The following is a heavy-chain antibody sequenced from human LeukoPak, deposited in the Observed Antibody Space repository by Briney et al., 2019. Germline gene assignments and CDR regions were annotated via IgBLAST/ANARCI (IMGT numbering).Heavy chain of an antibody. CDR1: GFTFSSYA. V-gene: IGHV3-23*01. J-gene: IGHJ4*02. CDR2: ISGSGSST. Sequence: GGSLRLSCAASGFTFSSYAMSWVRQAPGKGLEWVSDISGSGSSTYYADSVQGRFTISRDNSKNTLYLQMNSLRAEDTAVYYCATRGYSGIDYWGQGTLVTVSS. D-gene: IGHD5-12*01. CDR3: ATRGYSGIDY.